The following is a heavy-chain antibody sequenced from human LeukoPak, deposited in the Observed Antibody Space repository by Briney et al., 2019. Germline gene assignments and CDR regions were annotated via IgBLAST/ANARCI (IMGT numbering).Heavy chain of an antibody. CDR2: ISISGTTI. V-gene: IGHV3-48*03. CDR3: AREGLWGAARDAFDI. J-gene: IGHJ3*02. CDR1: GFTFSTYE. Sequence: GGSLRLSCAASGFTFSTYEMNWVRQAPGKGLEWVSYISISGTTIYYADSVKGRLTISRDNAKNSLYLQMNSLRVEDMAVYYCAREGLWGAARDAFDIWGQGTMVTVSS. D-gene: IGHD6-6*01.